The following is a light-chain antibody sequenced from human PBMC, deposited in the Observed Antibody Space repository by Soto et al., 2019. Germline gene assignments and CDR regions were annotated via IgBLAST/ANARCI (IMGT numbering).Light chain of an antibody. J-gene: IGLJ1*01. CDR2: EVT. V-gene: IGLV2-14*01. Sequence: QSVLTQPASVSGSPGQSITISCTGISSDGDDYKDVSWYQQHPGKAPKLMIYEVTYRPSGVSNRFSGSKSGNTASLTISGVQAEEEADYYCSSYTSNSTVFGTGTKVTVL. CDR3: SSYTSNSTV. CDR1: SSDGDDYKD.